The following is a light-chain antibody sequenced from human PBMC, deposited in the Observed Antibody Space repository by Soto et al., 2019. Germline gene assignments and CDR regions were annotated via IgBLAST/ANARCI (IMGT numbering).Light chain of an antibody. Sequence: DIVMTQSPDSLAVSLGERATINCKSSQSVLLSSNNKNFLAWYQQKPGQPPKLLIYWASTRESGVPDRFSGSGAGTNFTLTIGSLHAEDVAVYDWHQYYSTPQAFGQGTKV. CDR3: HQYYSTPQA. J-gene: IGKJ1*01. CDR2: WAS. CDR1: QSVLLSSNNKNF. V-gene: IGKV4-1*01.